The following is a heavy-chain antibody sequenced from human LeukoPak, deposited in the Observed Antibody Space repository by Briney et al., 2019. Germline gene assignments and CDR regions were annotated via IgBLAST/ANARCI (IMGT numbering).Heavy chain of an antibody. CDR3: ARDLVGSSGWSRDPGGMDV. V-gene: IGHV3-30*03. CDR1: GFTFSSYG. D-gene: IGHD6-19*01. CDR2: ISYDGSNK. Sequence: QPGGSLRLSCAASGFTFSSYGMHWVRQAPGKGLEWVAVISYDGSNKYYADSVKGRFTISRDNSKNTLYLQMNSLRAEDTAVYYCARDLVGSSGWSRDPGGMDVWGQGTTVTVSS. J-gene: IGHJ6*02.